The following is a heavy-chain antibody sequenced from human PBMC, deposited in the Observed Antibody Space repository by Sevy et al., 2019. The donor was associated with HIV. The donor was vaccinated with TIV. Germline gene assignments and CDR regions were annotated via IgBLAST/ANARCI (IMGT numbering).Heavy chain of an antibody. D-gene: IGHD1-26*01. CDR1: GFAFYEYS. Sequence: GGSLRLSCAASGFAFYEYSMSWIRQAPGKGLEWVATLSFGCGKINYADSVKGRFTISRDNSKNSFYLQMDNLRVEDTALYYCAWEGCSRPHDYWGQGTRVTVSS. CDR2: LSFGCGKI. CDR3: AWEGCSRPHDY. V-gene: IGHV3-23*01. J-gene: IGHJ4*02.